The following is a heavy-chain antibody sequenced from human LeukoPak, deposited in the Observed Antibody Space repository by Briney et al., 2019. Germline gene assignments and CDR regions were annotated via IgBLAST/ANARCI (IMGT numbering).Heavy chain of an antibody. D-gene: IGHD3-3*01. V-gene: IGHV3-11*05. J-gene: IGHJ4*02. CDR3: AKDFWPEMGPFDY. CDR2: ISGSSSYT. Sequence: GGSLRLSCAASGFSFSDYYMIWIRQAPGKGLEWVSYISGSSSYTNYAYSVKGRFSISRDNAKKSLYLQMNSLRAEDTAVYYCAKDFWPEMGPFDYWGQGTLVTVSS. CDR1: GFSFSDYY.